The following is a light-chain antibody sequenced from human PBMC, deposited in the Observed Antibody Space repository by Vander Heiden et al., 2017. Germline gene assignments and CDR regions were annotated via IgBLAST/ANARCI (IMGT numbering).Light chain of an antibody. CDR2: RNN. CDR1: SSNIGSNT. V-gene: IGLV1-44*01. CDR3: AAWDDSLNGWV. Sequence: QSVLTQPPSASGTPGQRVTISCSGSSSNIGSNTVNWYQQLPGTAPKLLIYRNNQRPSGVPDRFSGSKSGTSDSLAISGLQSEDEAEYYCAAWDDSLNGWVFGGGTKLTVL. J-gene: IGLJ3*02.